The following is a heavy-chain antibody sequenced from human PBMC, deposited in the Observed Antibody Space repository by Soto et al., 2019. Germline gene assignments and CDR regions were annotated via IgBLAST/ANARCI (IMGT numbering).Heavy chain of an antibody. CDR2: IIPIFGAA. Sequence: QVLLVQSGAEVKKPGSSVKVSCKASGGTFSSYAIVWVRQAPGQGLEWMGGIIPIFGAANYAQKFQGRVTVTADESTSPAYMDLSSLRYEDTAVYYCASILGHSTLWYLNALDVWGQGTTVSVSS. CDR3: ASILGHSTLWYLNALDV. V-gene: IGHV1-69*01. CDR1: GGTFSSYA. J-gene: IGHJ6*02. D-gene: IGHD6-13*01.